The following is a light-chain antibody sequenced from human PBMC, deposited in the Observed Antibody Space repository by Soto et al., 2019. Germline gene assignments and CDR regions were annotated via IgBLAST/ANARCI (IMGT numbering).Light chain of an antibody. CDR2: KAS. V-gene: IGKV1-5*03. CDR3: QHYNTYPWT. J-gene: IGKJ1*01. CDR1: QDISGW. Sequence: TQSPSTLSASVGDRVIITCRASQDISGWLAWYQQKPGKAPNLLIYKASSLETGVPSRFSGSGSGTEFTLTISSLQPGDFATYYCQHYNTYPWTFGQGTKVDIK.